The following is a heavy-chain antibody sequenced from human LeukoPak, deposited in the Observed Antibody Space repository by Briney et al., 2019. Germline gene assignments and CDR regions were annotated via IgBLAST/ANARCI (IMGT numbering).Heavy chain of an antibody. Sequence: ASVKVSCKASGYTFNGYYMHWVRQAPGQGLEWMGWINPNSGGTNYAQKFQGRITVTRDTSISTVYMELSRLRSDDTAVYYCARNYYGSGIYYNPGGYWGQGTLVTVSS. CDR2: INPNSGGT. CDR3: ARNYYGSGIYYNPGGY. V-gene: IGHV1-2*02. D-gene: IGHD3-10*01. CDR1: GYTFNGYY. J-gene: IGHJ4*02.